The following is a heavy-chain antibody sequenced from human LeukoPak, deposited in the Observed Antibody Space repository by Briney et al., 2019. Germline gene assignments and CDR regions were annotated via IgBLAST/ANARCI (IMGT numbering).Heavy chain of an antibody. J-gene: IGHJ6*03. V-gene: IGHV1-2*02. CDR2: INPNSGGT. Sequence: GASVKVSCKASGYTYTGYYMHWVRQDPGQGLEWMGWINPNSGGTNYAQKFQGRVTMTRDTSISTAYMELSRLRSDDTAVYYCARVVGDYSNYVYQPNYYMDVWGKGTTVTVSS. CDR3: ARVVGDYSNYVYQPNYYMDV. CDR1: GYTYTGYY. D-gene: IGHD4-11*01.